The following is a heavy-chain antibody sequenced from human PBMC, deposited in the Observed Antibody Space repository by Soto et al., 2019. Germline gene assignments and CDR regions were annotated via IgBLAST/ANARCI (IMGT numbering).Heavy chain of an antibody. CDR2: IIPIYGTA. J-gene: IGHJ6*02. CDR3: ATDRRVDVEGYYYCAMDV. CDR1: GGTFSSIT. V-gene: IGHV1-69*13. Sequence: SVKVSCKASGGTFSSITISWVRQAPGQGLEWMGGIIPIYGTANYAQKFQDRVTIIADASTTTAYVELSSLRSEDTAIYYCATDRRVDVEGYYYCAMDVWGQGTTVTVSS. D-gene: IGHD1-1*01.